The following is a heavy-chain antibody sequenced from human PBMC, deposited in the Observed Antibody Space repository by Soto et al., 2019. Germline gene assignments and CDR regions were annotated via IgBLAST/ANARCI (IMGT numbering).Heavy chain of an antibody. D-gene: IGHD3-10*01. CDR1: SGSINSYY. CDR3: ARDGSESYGLDV. V-gene: IGHV4-4*07. J-gene: IGHJ6*02. Sequence: SYTLSLTSTLSSGSINSYYWSWIRQSAGKGLEWIGRIYNGGNTQYNPSLKSRVTMSADTSKNQFSLRLNSVTAADTAVYYCARDGSESYGLDVWGQGTTVTVSS. CDR2: IYNGGNT.